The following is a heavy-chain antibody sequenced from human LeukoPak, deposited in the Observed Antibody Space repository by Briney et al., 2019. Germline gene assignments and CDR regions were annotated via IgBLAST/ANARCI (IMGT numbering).Heavy chain of an antibody. CDR1: GYSFTSYW. Sequence: GEPLKISCKGSGYSFTSYWIGWVRQMPGKGLEWMGIIYPGDSDTRYSPSFQGQVTISADKSISTAYLQWSSLKASDTAMYYCARGYYDSRGPVGAFDIWGQGTMVTVSS. J-gene: IGHJ3*02. CDR3: ARGYYDSRGPVGAFDI. D-gene: IGHD3-22*01. V-gene: IGHV5-51*01. CDR2: IYPGDSDT.